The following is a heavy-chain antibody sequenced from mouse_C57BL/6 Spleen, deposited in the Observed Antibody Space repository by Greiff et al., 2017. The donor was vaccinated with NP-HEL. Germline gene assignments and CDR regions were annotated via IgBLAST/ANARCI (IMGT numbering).Heavy chain of an antibody. CDR3: ARLDLYYAMDY. J-gene: IGHJ4*01. CDR1: GYAFTNYL. Sequence: VQLQQSGAELVRPGTSVKVSCKASGYAFTNYLIEWVKQRPGQGLEWIGVINPGSGGTNYNEKFKGKATLTADISSSTAYMQLSSLTSEDSAVYCCARLDLYYAMDYWGQGTSVTVSS. V-gene: IGHV1-54*01. CDR2: INPGSGGT.